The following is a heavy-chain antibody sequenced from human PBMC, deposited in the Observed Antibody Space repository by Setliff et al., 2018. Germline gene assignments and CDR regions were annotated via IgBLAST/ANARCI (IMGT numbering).Heavy chain of an antibody. Sequence: GASVKVSCKVSGYTLTELSMHWVRQAPGQGLEWMGRINPNSGGTNYAQKFQGWVTMTRDTSISTAYMELSRLRSDDTAVYYCARGRDFWSGYLVYWGQGTLVTVSS. V-gene: IGHV1-2*04. CDR2: INPNSGGT. CDR1: GYTLTELS. D-gene: IGHD3-3*01. J-gene: IGHJ4*02. CDR3: ARGRDFWSGYLVY.